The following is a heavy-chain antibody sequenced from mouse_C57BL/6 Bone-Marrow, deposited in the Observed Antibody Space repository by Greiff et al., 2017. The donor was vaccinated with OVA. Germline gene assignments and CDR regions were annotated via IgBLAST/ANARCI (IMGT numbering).Heavy chain of an antibody. V-gene: IGHV1-63*01. J-gene: IGHJ4*01. CDR2: IYPGGGYT. CDR1: GYTFTNYW. D-gene: IGHD2-4*01. CDR3: ARWGLRRLYYAMDY. Sequence: QVQLKESGAELVRPGTSVKMSCKASGYTFTNYWIGWAKQRPGHGLEWIGDIYPGGGYTNYNEKFKGKATLTADKSSSTAYMQFSSLTSEDSAIYYCARWGLRRLYYAMDYWGQGTSVTVSS.